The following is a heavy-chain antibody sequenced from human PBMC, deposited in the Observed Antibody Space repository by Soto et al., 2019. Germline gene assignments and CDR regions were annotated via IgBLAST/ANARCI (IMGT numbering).Heavy chain of an antibody. CDR3: VREMPVPIRGGYYYYSVLDA. CDR1: GFSFNDNW. J-gene: IGHJ6*02. Sequence: GGSLRLSCAASGFSFNDNWMHWGRQVPGKGLMWVSRLKSDGRDTIYADSVKGRFTVSRDSAKNTLYLQMNSLRVEDTAVYYCVREMPVPIRGGYYYYSVLDAWGQGTTVAVYS. D-gene: IGHD2-2*01. V-gene: IGHV3-74*01. CDR2: LKSDGRDT.